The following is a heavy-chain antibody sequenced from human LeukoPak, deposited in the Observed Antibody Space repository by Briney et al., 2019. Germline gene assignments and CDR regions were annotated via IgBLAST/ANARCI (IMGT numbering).Heavy chain of an antibody. V-gene: IGHV3-30*02. CDR2: IRYDGSTK. Sequence: GGSLRLSCAASGFTFSSYDMHWVRQAPGKGLEWVAFIRYDGSTKYYADSVKGRFTISRDNSKNTLYLQVSSLRAEDTAVYYCATKAAPGTFYYMDVWGKGTTVTVSS. CDR3: ATKAAPGTFYYMDV. J-gene: IGHJ6*03. CDR1: GFTFSSYD. D-gene: IGHD6-6*01.